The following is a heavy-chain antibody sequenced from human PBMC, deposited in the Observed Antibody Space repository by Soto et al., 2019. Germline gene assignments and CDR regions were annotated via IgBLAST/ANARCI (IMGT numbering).Heavy chain of an antibody. CDR2: ISYDGGNE. V-gene: IGHV3-30*18. CDR3: AKDRYSGTYPTDFDY. D-gene: IGHD1-26*01. Sequence: GGSLRLSCAGSGFTFSSYGIHWVRQAPGKGLEWVALISYDGGNEKFTESVKDRFTISRDDSHNVAYLQMSSLRTEDTAMYYCAKDRYSGTYPTDFDYWGQGSLVTVSS. CDR1: GFTFSSYG. J-gene: IGHJ4*02.